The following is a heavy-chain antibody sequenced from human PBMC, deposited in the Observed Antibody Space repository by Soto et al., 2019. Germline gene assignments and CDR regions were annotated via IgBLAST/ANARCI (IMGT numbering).Heavy chain of an antibody. V-gene: IGHV3-30*01. CDR1: GFTFRSYA. CDR2: ISYDGTNK. CDR3: ARGDSNSWSDY. J-gene: IGHJ4*02. Sequence: LRLSCAASGFTFRSYAMDWVRQAPGKGLEWVAVISYDGTNKYYADSVKGRFTISRDNSKNTLSLQMNSLRAEDTAGYYCARGDSNSWSDYWGQGTLVTVSS. D-gene: IGHD6-13*01.